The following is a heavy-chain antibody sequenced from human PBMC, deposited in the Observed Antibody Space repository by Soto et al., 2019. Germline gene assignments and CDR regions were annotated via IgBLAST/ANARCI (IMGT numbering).Heavy chain of an antibody. D-gene: IGHD2-2*01. CDR3: VRYCSTTLCNGVATRTFDY. Sequence: PGWSLRLSCAASRFTFITYEMNWVRQAPGKGLEWVSYISSSGNTVYYADSVKGRFTISRDNTRNSLYLQMNSLRDEDTALYYCVRYCSTTLCNGVATRTFDYWGQGTLVTVSS. CDR2: ISSSGNTV. V-gene: IGHV3-48*03. CDR1: RFTFITYE. J-gene: IGHJ4*02.